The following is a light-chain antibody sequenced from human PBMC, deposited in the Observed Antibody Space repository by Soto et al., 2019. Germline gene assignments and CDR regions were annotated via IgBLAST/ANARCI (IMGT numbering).Light chain of an antibody. CDR1: SSDVGTYNL. V-gene: IGLV2-23*02. CDR3: CSYARGSTWV. Sequence: SVLTQPASVSGSPGQSITISCTGASSDVGTYNLVSWYQQHPGKAPKLMIYEVSKRPSGVSNRFSGSKSGNTASLTISGLQAEDEADYYCCSYARGSTWVFGGGTKLTVL. J-gene: IGLJ3*02. CDR2: EVS.